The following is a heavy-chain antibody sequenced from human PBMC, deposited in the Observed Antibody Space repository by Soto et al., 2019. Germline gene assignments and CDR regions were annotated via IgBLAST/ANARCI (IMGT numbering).Heavy chain of an antibody. CDR2: INIGSGNT. Sequence: QVQLVQSGAEEKKPGASVKVSCKASGYAFSSYAMHWVRQAPGQRLEWMGWINIGSGNTEYSQNLQDRHTITKDTSASTVYMELSGLRSEDTAVYYCARDGGDCGYRLAYYYYIGMDVWGQGTAVTVSS. J-gene: IGHJ6*02. CDR3: ARDGGDCGYRLAYYYYIGMDV. CDR1: GYAFSSYA. V-gene: IGHV1-3*05. D-gene: IGHD2-21*02.